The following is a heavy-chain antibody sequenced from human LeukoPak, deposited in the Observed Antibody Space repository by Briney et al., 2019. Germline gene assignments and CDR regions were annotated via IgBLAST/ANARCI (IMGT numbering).Heavy chain of an antibody. Sequence: ASVKVSCKASGYTFTSYGISLVRQAPGQGLEWMGWISAYNGNTNYAQKLQGRVTMTTDTSTSTAYMELRSLRSDDTAVYYCAKGFQLRYFDWLLPDYYYYGMDVWGQGTTVTVSS. V-gene: IGHV1-18*01. CDR1: GYTFTSYG. J-gene: IGHJ6*02. CDR3: AKGFQLRYFDWLLPDYYYYGMDV. CDR2: ISAYNGNT. D-gene: IGHD3-9*01.